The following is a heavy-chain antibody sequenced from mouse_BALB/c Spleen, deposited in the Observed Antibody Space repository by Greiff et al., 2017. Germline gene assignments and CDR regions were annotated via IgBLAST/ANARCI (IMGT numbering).Heavy chain of an antibody. D-gene: IGHD2-4*01. CDR2: ISDGGSYT. V-gene: IGHV5-4*02. CDR1: GFTFSDYY. Sequence: DVKLVESGGGLVKPGGSLKLSCAASGFTFSDYYMYWVRQTPEKRLEWVATISDGGSYTYYPDSVKGRFTISRDNAKNNLYLQMSSLKSEDTAMYYCARGDMITTGYYAMDYWGQGTSVTVSS. J-gene: IGHJ4*01. CDR3: ARGDMITTGYYAMDY.